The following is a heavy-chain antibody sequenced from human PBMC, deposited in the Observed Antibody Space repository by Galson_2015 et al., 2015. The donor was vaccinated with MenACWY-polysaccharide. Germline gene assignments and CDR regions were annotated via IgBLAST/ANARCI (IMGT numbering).Heavy chain of an antibody. Sequence: RLSCAASGFTFNTYWMSWVRQAPGKGLEWVANIKQDGSDKYYVESVKGRFTISRDNAENSLYLQMNSLRVEDTAVYYCARDTRCVGSSGCYSWFDPWGQGTLVTVSS. CDR3: ARDTRCVGSSGCYSWFDP. CDR2: IKQDGSDK. V-gene: IGHV3-7*01. CDR1: GFTFNTYW. J-gene: IGHJ5*02. D-gene: IGHD2-21*01.